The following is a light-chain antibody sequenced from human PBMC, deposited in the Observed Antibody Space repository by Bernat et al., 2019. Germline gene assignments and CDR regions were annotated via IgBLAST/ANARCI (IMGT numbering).Light chain of an antibody. Sequence: QSALTQPPSASGSPGQSVTISCTGTRNDVGGYNFVSWYQLRPGKVPKLVIYDVNKRPLGVPDRFSGSKSGNTASLTVSGLQAADEGDYYCASYAGSNNVVVFGGGTNPAVL. CDR3: ASYAGSNNVVV. V-gene: IGLV2-8*01. J-gene: IGLJ2*01. CDR1: RNDVGGYNF. CDR2: DVN.